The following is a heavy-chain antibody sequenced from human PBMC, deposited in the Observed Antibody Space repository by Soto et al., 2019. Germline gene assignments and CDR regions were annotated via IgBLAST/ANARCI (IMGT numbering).Heavy chain of an antibody. J-gene: IGHJ5*02. CDR3: ARDVSGGDTAIVSNWFDP. Sequence: QVQLVESGGGVVQPGRSLRLSCAASGFTFSSYGMHWVRQAPGKGLEWVAVIWYDGSNKYYADSVKGRFTISRDNSKNTLYLQMNSLRAEDTAVYYCARDVSGGDTAIVSNWFDPWGQGTLVTVSS. CDR2: IWYDGSNK. CDR1: GFTFSSYG. V-gene: IGHV3-33*01. D-gene: IGHD5-18*01.